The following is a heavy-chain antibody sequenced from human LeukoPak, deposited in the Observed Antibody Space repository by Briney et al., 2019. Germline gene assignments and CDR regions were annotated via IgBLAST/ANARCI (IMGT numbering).Heavy chain of an antibody. CDR1: GGSISSYY. J-gene: IGHJ4*02. V-gene: IGHV4-59*12. CDR2: IYYSGGT. CDR3: ARYSSSWYYFDY. Sequence: SETLSLTCTVSGGSISSYYWSWIRQPPGKGLEWIGYIYYSGGTNYNPSLKSRVTMSVDTSKNQFSLKLSSVTAADTAVYYCARYSSSWYYFDYWGQGTLVTVSS. D-gene: IGHD6-13*01.